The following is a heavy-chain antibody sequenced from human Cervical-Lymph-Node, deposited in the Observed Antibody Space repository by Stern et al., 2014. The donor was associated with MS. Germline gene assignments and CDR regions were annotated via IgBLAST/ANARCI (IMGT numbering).Heavy chain of an antibody. CDR3: ATHRGRVTYYYGMDV. CDR1: GYTLSEIS. D-gene: IGHD2-21*02. J-gene: IGHJ6*02. Sequence: VQLVQSGAEVKKPGASVKVSCKVSGYTLSEISMHWVRQAPGKGLECMGGFDPEHGETRYAQKFQGIVNMAEDRSTDTAYMELSSLRSEDTTVYYCATHRGRVTYYYGMDVWGQGTTVTVSS. V-gene: IGHV1-24*01. CDR2: FDPEHGET.